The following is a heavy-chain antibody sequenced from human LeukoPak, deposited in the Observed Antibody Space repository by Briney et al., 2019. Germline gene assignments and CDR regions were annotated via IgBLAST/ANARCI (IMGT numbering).Heavy chain of an antibody. V-gene: IGHV3-30-3*01. Sequence: GGSLRLSCAASGFTFSSYAMPWVRQAPGKGLEWVAVISYDGSNKYYADSVRGRFTISRDNSKNTLYLQMNSLRAEDTAVYYCAKDYYDSSGYLSDYWGQGTLVTVSS. CDR3: AKDYYDSSGYLSDY. J-gene: IGHJ4*02. CDR1: GFTFSSYA. CDR2: ISYDGSNK. D-gene: IGHD3-22*01.